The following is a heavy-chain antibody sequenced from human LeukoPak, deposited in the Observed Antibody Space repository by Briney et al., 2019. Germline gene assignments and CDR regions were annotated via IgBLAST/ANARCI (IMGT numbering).Heavy chain of an antibody. CDR3: AREKLLAS. Sequence: GGSLRLSCAASGFTFSTYSMNWVRQAPGKGLEWVSYISSSSSTIYYADSVKGRFTISRDNAKNSLYLQMNSLRADDTAVYYCAREKLLASWGQGTLVTVSS. CDR2: ISSSSSTI. V-gene: IGHV3-48*01. J-gene: IGHJ4*02. CDR1: GFTFSTYS.